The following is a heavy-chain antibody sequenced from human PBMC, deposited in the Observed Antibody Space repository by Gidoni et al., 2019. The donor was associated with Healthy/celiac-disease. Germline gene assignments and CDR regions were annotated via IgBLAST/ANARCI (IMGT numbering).Heavy chain of an antibody. Sequence: GKGLEWIGSIYYSGSTYYNPSLKSRFTISVDTSKNQFSLKLSYVTAADTAVYYCARREAETEDSSGNYYDYWGQGTLVTVSS. J-gene: IGHJ4*02. D-gene: IGHD3-22*01. CDR2: IYYSGST. V-gene: IGHV4-39*01. CDR3: ARREAETEDSSGNYYDY.